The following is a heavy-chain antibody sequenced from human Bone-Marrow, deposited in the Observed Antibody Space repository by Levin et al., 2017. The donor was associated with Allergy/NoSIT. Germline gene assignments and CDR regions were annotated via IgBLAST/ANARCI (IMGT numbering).Heavy chain of an antibody. D-gene: IGHD6-13*01. J-gene: IGHJ4*02. Sequence: AGGSLRLSCVVSGFTFSGHWMSWVRQAPGKGLQWVANINHDGSDKYYVDSVKGRFTISRDNAKNSLYLQMNSLRVEDTAVYYCAGGYHWGQGTLVTVSS. V-gene: IGHV3-7*03. CDR1: GFTFSGHW. CDR3: AGGYH. CDR2: INHDGSDK.